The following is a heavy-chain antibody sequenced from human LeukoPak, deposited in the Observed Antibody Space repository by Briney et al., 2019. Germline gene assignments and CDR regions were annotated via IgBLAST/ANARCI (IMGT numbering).Heavy chain of an antibody. CDR3: ASLAGGRWLSSEVGY. D-gene: IGHD6-19*01. Sequence: GGSLRLSCAASGFTFSSYEMNWVRQAPGKGLEWVSYISSSGSTIYYADSVKGRFTISRDNAKNSLYLQMNSLRAEDTAVYYCASLAGGRWLSSEVGYWGQGTLVTVSS. J-gene: IGHJ4*02. CDR1: GFTFSSYE. CDR2: ISSSGSTI. V-gene: IGHV3-48*03.